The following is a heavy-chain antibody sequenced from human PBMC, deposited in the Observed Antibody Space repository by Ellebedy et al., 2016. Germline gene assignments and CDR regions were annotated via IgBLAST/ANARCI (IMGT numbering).Heavy chain of an antibody. CDR1: GLTFSNYA. CDR3: ASTRGFCSSSSCYSYYGLDV. CDR2: ISGNGVDT. J-gene: IGHJ6*02. D-gene: IGHD2-2*02. Sequence: GGPLRLSXVVSGLTFSNYAMSWVRQVPRKGLEWVSVISGNGVDTHYADSVRGRFTVSRDNPKNTVYLQMDSLRGDDTAVYYCASTRGFCSSSSCYSYYGLDVWGQGTTVTVS. V-gene: IGHV3-23*01.